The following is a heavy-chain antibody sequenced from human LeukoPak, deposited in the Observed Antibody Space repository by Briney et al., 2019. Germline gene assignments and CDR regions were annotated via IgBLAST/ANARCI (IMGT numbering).Heavy chain of an antibody. V-gene: IGHV4-4*07. CDR2: ISGSGTI. D-gene: IGHD2-15*01. CDR1: GGSIHSY. Sequence: SETLSLACTVSGGSIHSYWSWIRQPAGKGLEWIGRISGSGTITYNPALQSRLTISIDTSKNQFSLKLSSVTAADTAVYYCARGPGYCSGGSCPPGGYWGQGTLVTVSS. CDR3: ARGPGYCSGGSCPPGGY. J-gene: IGHJ4*02.